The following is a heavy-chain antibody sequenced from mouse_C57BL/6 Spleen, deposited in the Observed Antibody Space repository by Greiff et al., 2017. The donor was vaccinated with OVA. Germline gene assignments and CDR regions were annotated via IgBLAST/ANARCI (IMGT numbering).Heavy chain of an antibody. CDR2: INPNNGGT. Sequence: VQLQQSGPELVKPGASVKIPCKASGYTFTDYNMDWVKQSHGKSLEWIGDINPNNGGTIYNQKFKGKATLTVDKSSSTAYMELRSLTSEDTAVYYCARRRRYDYDGFAYWGQGTLVTVSA. D-gene: IGHD2-4*01. CDR3: ARRRRYDYDGFAY. V-gene: IGHV1-18*01. J-gene: IGHJ3*01. CDR1: GYTFTDYN.